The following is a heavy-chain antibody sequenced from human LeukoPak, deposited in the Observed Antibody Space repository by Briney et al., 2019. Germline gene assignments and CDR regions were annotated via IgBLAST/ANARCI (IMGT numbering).Heavy chain of an antibody. CDR1: GYTFTGYY. V-gene: IGHV1-2*02. CDR2: INPNSGGT. CDR3: ARASGNGYYYDSSGYDFDY. D-gene: IGHD3-22*01. J-gene: IGHJ4*02. Sequence: ASVKVSCKASGYTFTGYYMYWVRQAPGQGLEWMGWINPNSGGTNYAQKFQGRVTMTRDTSISTAYMELSRLRSDDTAVYYCARASGNGYYYDSSGYDFDYWGQGTLVTVSS.